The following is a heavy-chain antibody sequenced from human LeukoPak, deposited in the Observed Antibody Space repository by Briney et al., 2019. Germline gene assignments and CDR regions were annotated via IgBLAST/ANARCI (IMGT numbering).Heavy chain of an antibody. J-gene: IGHJ4*02. Sequence: GGSLRLSCAASGFTFDDYAMHWVRQAPGKGLEWVSGISWNSGSIGYADSVKGRFTISRDNAKNSLYLQMNSLRAEDTAVYYCARDRPPYSYGSFDYWGQGTLVTVSS. CDR3: ARDRPPYSYGSFDY. CDR2: ISWNSGSI. D-gene: IGHD5-18*01. CDR1: GFTFDDYA. V-gene: IGHV3-9*01.